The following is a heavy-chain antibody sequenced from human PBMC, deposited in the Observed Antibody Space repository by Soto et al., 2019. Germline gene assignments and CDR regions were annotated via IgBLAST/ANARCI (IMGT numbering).Heavy chain of an antibody. Sequence: QVQLVQSGAEVKKPGSSVKVSCKASGGTFSSYTISWVRQAPGQGLEWMGRIIPILGIANYAQKFQGRVTITADKSTSTAYMELRSLRSEDTAVYYCARDFYSSSGLGYYYYYYMDVWGKGTTVTVSS. CDR3: ARDFYSSSGLGYYYYYYMDV. CDR2: IIPILGIA. CDR1: GGTFSSYT. V-gene: IGHV1-69*08. D-gene: IGHD6-6*01. J-gene: IGHJ6*03.